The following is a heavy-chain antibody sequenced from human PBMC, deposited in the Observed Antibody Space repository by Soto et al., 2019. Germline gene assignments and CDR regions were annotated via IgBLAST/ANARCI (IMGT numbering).Heavy chain of an antibody. D-gene: IGHD6-13*01. CDR1: GYTFTSYY. Sequence: GASVKVSCKASGYTFTSYYMHWVRQAPGQGLEWMGIINPSGGSTSYAQKFQGRVTMTRDTSTSTVYMELSSLRSEDTAVYYCARDDAEYSSSWAFDIWGQGTMVTVSS. V-gene: IGHV1-46*03. CDR2: INPSGGST. CDR3: ARDDAEYSSSWAFDI. J-gene: IGHJ3*02.